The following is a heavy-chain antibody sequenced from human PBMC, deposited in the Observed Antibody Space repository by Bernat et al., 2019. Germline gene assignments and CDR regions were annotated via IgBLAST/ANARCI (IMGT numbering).Heavy chain of an antibody. CDR2: ISAYNGNT. CDR1: GYTFTSYG. J-gene: IGHJ3*02. Sequence: QVQLVQSGAVVKKPGASVKVSCKVSGYTFTSYGISWVRQAPGQGLEWMGWISAYNGNTNYAQKLQGRVTMTKGTTARTTYMELRSLRSAATAAYYCASDDGDYVDAFPIWGRGTMITVSS. V-gene: IGHV1-18*01. CDR3: ASDDGDYVDAFPI. D-gene: IGHD4-17*01.